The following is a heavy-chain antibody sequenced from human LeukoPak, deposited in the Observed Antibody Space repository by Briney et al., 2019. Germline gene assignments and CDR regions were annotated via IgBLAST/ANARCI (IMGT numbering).Heavy chain of an antibody. CDR2: MNPNSGNT. D-gene: IGHD3-10*01. CDR1: GYTFTSYD. V-gene: IGHV1-8*01. CDR3: ARVNTYYYGSGVSRAFHM. J-gene: IGHJ3*02. Sequence: ASVKVSCKASGYTFTSYDINWVRQATGQGLEWMGWMNPNSGNTGSAQKFQGSVTMTRNTSTATAYMELSSLKSEDTAVYYCARVNTYYYGSGVSRAFHMWGQGTMVAVSS.